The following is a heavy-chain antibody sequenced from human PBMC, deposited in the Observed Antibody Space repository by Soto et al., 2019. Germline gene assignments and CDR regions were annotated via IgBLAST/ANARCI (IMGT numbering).Heavy chain of an antibody. CDR1: GGAFSSYA. V-gene: IGHV1-69*06. CDR2: IIPIFGTA. Sequence: SVKVSCKASGGAFSSYAISWVRQAPGQGLEWMGGIIPIFGTANYAQKFQGRVTITADKSTSTAYMELSSLRYEDTAVYYCARDHAKDGMDVWGKGTTVTVSS. J-gene: IGHJ6*04. CDR3: ARDHAKDGMDV.